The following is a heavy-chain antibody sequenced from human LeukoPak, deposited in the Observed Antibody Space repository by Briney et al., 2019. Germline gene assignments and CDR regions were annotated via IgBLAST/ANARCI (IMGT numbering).Heavy chain of an antibody. CDR2: IYYSGST. CDR3: AGLKHKDYFDY. CDR1: GGSISSYY. Sequence: PSETLSLTCTVSGGSISSYYWSWIRQPPGKGLEWIGYIYYSGSTNYNPSLKSRVTISVDTSKNQFSLKLSSVTAADTAVYYCAGLKHKDYFDYWGQGTLVTVSS. J-gene: IGHJ4*02. V-gene: IGHV4-59*08.